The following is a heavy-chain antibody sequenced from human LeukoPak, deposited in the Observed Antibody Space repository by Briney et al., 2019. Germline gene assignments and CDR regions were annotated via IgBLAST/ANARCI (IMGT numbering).Heavy chain of an antibody. D-gene: IGHD4-11*01. CDR3: AGSRNDYILDY. CDR2: IYYSGST. Sequence: SDTLSLTCTVSGGSISSYYWRWIRQPPGQGLEWIGYIYYSGSTDYNPSLKSRVTISIDTSTNQFSLNLRSVTASDTAVYYCAGSRNDYILDYWGQGTLVTVSS. J-gene: IGHJ4*02. CDR1: GGSISSYY. V-gene: IGHV4-59*07.